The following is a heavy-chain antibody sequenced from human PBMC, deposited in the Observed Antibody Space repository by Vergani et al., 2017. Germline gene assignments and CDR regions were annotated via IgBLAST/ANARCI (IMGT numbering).Heavy chain of an antibody. CDR1: GFTFIMHA. CDR2: LSASDRRT. D-gene: IGHD2-2*01. Sequence: EVQLLESGGDLVQPGGSLRLSCAASGFTFIMHAMSWVRQAPGKGLEWVSTLSASDRRTHYADSVKGRFTISRDNAKNSLYLQMNSLRAEDTAVYYCAKYLGYCSSTSCLFDYWGQGTLVTVSS. CDR3: AKYLGYCSSTSCLFDY. V-gene: IGHV3-23*01. J-gene: IGHJ4*02.